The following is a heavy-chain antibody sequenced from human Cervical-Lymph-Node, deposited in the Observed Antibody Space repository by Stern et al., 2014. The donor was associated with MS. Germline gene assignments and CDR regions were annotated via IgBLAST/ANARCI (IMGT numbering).Heavy chain of an antibody. CDR3: AHRAGNMVRGVTFFDY. CDR2: IYCDGNE. CDR1: GFSVSTDGEG. V-gene: IGHV2-5*02. J-gene: IGHJ4*02. D-gene: IGHD3-10*01. Sequence: QVTLKESGPTLVKPTQTLTLTCTFSGFSVSTDGEGVGCIRQPPGKALEWLALIYCDGNERYSPSLKSRLTITKDTSKNQVVLVMTNMDPADTGTYYCAHRAGNMVRGVTFFDYWGQGTLVTVSS.